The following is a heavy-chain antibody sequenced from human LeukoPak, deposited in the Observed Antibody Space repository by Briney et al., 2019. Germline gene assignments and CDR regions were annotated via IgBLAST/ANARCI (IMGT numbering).Heavy chain of an antibody. V-gene: IGHV3-74*01. Sequence: GGSLRLTCAASGFTFSNYAMCGVRQAPGRGLEWVSGINSDGGSTHYAASLKGRFTISRDNAKNTLYLQMNSLRAEDTAVYYCASNYVWGSYRYTMPDAFDIWGQGTMVTVSS. CDR2: INSDGGST. D-gene: IGHD3-16*02. CDR1: GFTFSNYA. J-gene: IGHJ3*02. CDR3: ASNYVWGSYRYTMPDAFDI.